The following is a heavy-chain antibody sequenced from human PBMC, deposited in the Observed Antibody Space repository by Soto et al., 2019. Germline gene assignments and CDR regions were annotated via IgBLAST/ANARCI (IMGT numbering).Heavy chain of an antibody. CDR1: GYTFTSNW. V-gene: IGHV5-51*01. CDR3: AGGGVRGVITRTRDYYGMDV. CDR2: IYPGDSDT. D-gene: IGHD3-10*01. Sequence: HGESLKISCKGSGYTFTSNWIGWVRQMPGKGLEWMGIIYPGDSDTRYSPSFQGQVTLSADKSISTAYLQWSSLKASDTAMYYCAGGGVRGVITRTRDYYGMDVWGQGTTVTVSS. J-gene: IGHJ6*02.